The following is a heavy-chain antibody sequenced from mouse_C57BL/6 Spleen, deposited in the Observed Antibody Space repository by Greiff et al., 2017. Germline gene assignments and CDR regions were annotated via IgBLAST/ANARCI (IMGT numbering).Heavy chain of an antibody. CDR3: ARDYGSSSRY. Sequence: QVQLQQPGAELVRPGTSVKLSCKASGYTFTSYWMHWVKQRPGQGLEWIGVIDPSDSYTNYNQKFKGKATLTVDTSSGTAYMQLSSLTSEDSAVYYCARDYGSSSRYWGQGTTLTVSS. CDR1: GYTFTSYW. CDR2: IDPSDSYT. J-gene: IGHJ2*01. V-gene: IGHV1-59*01. D-gene: IGHD1-1*01.